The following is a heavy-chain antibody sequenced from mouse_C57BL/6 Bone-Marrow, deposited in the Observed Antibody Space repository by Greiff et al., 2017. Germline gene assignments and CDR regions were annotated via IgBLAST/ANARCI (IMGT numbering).Heavy chain of an antibody. CDR1: GYTFTSYW. CDR2: IDPSDSYT. Sequence: QVQLQQPGAELVRPGTSVKLSCKASGYTFTSYWMHWVKQRPGQGLEWIGVIDPSDSYTNYNQKFKGKATLTVDTSSSTAYMQLSSLTSEDSSVYYCARRGAYYYGSSGRFAYWGQGTLVTVSA. D-gene: IGHD1-1*01. CDR3: ARRGAYYYGSSGRFAY. V-gene: IGHV1-59*01. J-gene: IGHJ3*01.